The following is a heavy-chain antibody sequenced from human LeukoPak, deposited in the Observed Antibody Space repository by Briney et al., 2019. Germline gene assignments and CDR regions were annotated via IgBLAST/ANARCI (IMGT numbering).Heavy chain of an antibody. CDR2: MSYDGGTK. Sequence: GGSLRLSCAASGFTFSTYAMHWFRQAPGKGLEWVAVMSYDGGTKYYADSVKGRFTISRDNAKNSLYLQMNSLRAEDTAVYYCARGVGGAVAVVYWGQGTLVTVSS. CDR3: ARGVGGAVAVVY. J-gene: IGHJ4*02. D-gene: IGHD6-19*01. V-gene: IGHV3-30*07. CDR1: GFTFSTYA.